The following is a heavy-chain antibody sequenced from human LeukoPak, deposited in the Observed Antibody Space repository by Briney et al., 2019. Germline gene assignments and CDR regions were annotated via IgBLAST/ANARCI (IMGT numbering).Heavy chain of an antibody. CDR2: IYWDDDK. V-gene: IGHV2-5*02. D-gene: IGHD6-19*01. J-gene: IGHJ4*02. CDR1: GFSLSTSGVG. CDR3: AHIPGGPRIAVAGSFDY. Sequence: ESGPTLVKPTQTLTLTCTFSGFSLSTSGVGVGWIRQPPGKALEWLALIYWDDDKRYSPSLKSRLTITKDTSKNQVVLTMTNVDPVDTATYYCAHIPGGPRIAVAGSFDYWGQGTLVTVSS.